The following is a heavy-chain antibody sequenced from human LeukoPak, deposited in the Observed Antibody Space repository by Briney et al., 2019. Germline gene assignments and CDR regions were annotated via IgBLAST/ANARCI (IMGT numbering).Heavy chain of an antibody. V-gene: IGHV5-51*01. D-gene: IGHD6-19*01. CDR3: AKRLSGWYSDYYYGLDV. Sequence: GESLKISSKVSGFNFYTYWIAWVRQLPGKGLVWMGVIYPGDSDTRYSPSFQGQVTISVDKSPNTPYMHWRSLKASDTAMYYCAKRLSGWYSDYYYGLDVWGQGTTVSV. J-gene: IGHJ6*02. CDR1: GFNFYTYW. CDR2: IYPGDSDT.